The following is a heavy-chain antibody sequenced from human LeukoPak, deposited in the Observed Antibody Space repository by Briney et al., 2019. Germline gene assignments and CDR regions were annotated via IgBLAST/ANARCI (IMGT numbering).Heavy chain of an antibody. CDR2: IYKDENDK. V-gene: IGHV3-30*02. D-gene: IGHD7-27*01. Sequence: GGSLRLSCAASTFIFSSHGLYWLRQAPGKGLAWLAFIYKDENDKGYADSVKVRFTISRDNSNNMLYLQMNSLRADDAAVYYCATLVKTGEGGRGYFDHWGQGTLLTVSS. CDR3: ATLVKTGEGGRGYFDH. J-gene: IGHJ4*02. CDR1: TFIFSSHG.